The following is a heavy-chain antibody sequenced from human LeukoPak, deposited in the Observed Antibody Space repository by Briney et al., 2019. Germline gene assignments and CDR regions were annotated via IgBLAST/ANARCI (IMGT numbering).Heavy chain of an antibody. CDR2: IHYSETT. CDR3: ARGPTYQPIDF. J-gene: IGHJ4*02. CDR1: GGSISSSNYH. Sequence: PSETLSLTCTVSGGSISSSNYHWGWIRQPPGKGLEWIASIHYSETTYYNPSLKSRVTISVDTSKNHFSLKLSSVTAADTAVYYCARGPTYQPIDFWGQGTLVTVSS. D-gene: IGHD2-2*01. V-gene: IGHV4-39*02.